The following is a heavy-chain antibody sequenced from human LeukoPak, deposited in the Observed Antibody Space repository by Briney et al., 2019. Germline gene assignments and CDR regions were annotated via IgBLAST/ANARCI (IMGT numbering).Heavy chain of an antibody. D-gene: IGHD2-2*01. V-gene: IGHV1-2*02. Sequence: ASVKVSCKASGYTFTAYYMHWVRQAPGQGLEWMGWINPNSGGTDYAQKFQGRVTMTRDTSINTVYMELSRLRSDDTAVYYCARDRGWYQLLYWFDPWGQGTLVTVSS. CDR2: INPNSGGT. CDR3: ARDRGWYQLLYWFDP. CDR1: GYTFTAYY. J-gene: IGHJ5*02.